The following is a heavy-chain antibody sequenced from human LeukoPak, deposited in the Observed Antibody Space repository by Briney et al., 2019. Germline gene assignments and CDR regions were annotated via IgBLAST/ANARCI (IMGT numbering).Heavy chain of an antibody. V-gene: IGHV1-18*01. J-gene: IGHJ6*02. CDR3: ARERLPYYGGNSPDYYYGMDV. CDR1: GGTFSSYA. D-gene: IGHD4-23*01. CDR2: ISAYNGNT. Sequence: GASVKVSCKASGGTFSSYAISWVRQAPGQGLEWMGWISAYNGNTNYAQKLQGRVTMTTDTSTSTAYMELRSLRSDDTAVYYCARERLPYYGGNSPDYYYGMDVWGQGTTVTVSS.